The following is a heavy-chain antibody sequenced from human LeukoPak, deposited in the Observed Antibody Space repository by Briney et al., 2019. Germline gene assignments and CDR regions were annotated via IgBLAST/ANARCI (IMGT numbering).Heavy chain of an antibody. CDR3: TKRRGDSNVSDY. Sequence: SVKVSCKASGGTFSSYAISWVRQAPGQGLEWMGGIIPIFGAANYAQKFQGRVTITADESTSTAYMELSSLRSEDTAVYYCTKRRGDSNVSDYWGQGTLVTVSS. V-gene: IGHV1-69*13. CDR1: GGTFSSYA. J-gene: IGHJ4*02. D-gene: IGHD4-11*01. CDR2: IIPIFGAA.